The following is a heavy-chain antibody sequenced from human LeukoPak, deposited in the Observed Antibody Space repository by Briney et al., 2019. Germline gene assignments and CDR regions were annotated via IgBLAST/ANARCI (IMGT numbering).Heavy chain of an antibody. CDR3: ARYSGSYPVYY. CDR1: GYSISSGYY. Sequence: SETLSLTCTVSGYSISSGYYWGWIRQPPGKGLEWIGIIFYSGTTYYNPSLKSRVTISVDKAKNHFSLKLSSVTAADTAVYYCARYSGSYPVYYWGQGTLVTVSS. D-gene: IGHD1-26*01. CDR2: IFYSGTT. J-gene: IGHJ4*02. V-gene: IGHV4-38-2*02.